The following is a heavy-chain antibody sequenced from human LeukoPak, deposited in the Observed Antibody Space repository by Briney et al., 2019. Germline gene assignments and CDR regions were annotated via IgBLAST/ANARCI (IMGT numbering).Heavy chain of an antibody. CDR3: ARGYRPRWFDP. CDR2: IYYSGST. Sequence: PSETLSLTCTVSGGSISSYYWSWIRQPPGKGLEWIGYIYYSGSTNYNPSLKSRVTISVDTSKNQFSLKLSSVTAADTAVYYCARGYRPRWFDPWGQGTLVTVSS. V-gene: IGHV4-59*01. J-gene: IGHJ5*02. D-gene: IGHD2-2*01. CDR1: GGSISSYY.